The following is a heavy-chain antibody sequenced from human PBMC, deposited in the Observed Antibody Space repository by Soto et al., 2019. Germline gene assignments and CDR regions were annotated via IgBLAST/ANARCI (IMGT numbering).Heavy chain of an antibody. CDR2: IYYSGST. CDR3: ARHYDILTGYYIPYYFDY. V-gene: IGHV4-59*08. Sequence: QVQLQESGPGLVKPSETLSLTCTVSGGSISSYYWSWIRQPPGKGLEWIGYIYYSGSTNYNPSLKRRVTISVDTSKIHFSLKLSSVTAADTAVYYCARHYDILTGYYIPYYFDYWGQGTLVTVSS. J-gene: IGHJ4*02. D-gene: IGHD3-9*01. CDR1: GGSISSYY.